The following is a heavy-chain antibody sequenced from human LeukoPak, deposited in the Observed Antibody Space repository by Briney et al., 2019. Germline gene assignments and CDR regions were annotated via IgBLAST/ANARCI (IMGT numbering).Heavy chain of an antibody. CDR2: IYYSGST. Sequence: SETLSLTCAVYGGSFSGYYWSWIRQPPGKGLEWIGSIYYSGSTYYNPSLKSRVTISVDTSKNQFSLKLSSVTAADTAVYYCARRRLSLYYFNYWGQGTLVTVSS. V-gene: IGHV4-34*01. CDR1: GGSFSGYY. D-gene: IGHD3-16*01. J-gene: IGHJ4*02. CDR3: ARRRLSLYYFNY.